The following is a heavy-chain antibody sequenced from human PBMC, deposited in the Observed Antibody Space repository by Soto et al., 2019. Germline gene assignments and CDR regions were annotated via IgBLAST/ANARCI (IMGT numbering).Heavy chain of an antibody. D-gene: IGHD3-10*01. Sequence: GCSLRISCAASGFTVSRYLMGGVRKAQGKGLEWVAVIWYDGSNKYYADSVKGRFTISRDNSKNTLYLQMNSLRAEDTAVYYCVKGGVRGVSWNWFETWGQGMLVTVSS. V-gene: IGHV3-33*06. CDR2: IWYDGSNK. CDR3: VKGGVRGVSWNWFET. CDR1: GFTVSRYL. J-gene: IGHJ5*02.